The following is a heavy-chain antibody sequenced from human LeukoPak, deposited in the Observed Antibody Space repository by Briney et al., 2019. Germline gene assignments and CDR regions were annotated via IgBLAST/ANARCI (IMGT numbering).Heavy chain of an antibody. J-gene: IGHJ4*02. CDR3: ASILRSSSGYYFDY. CDR2: IYSCDTT. Sequence: GGSLRLSSAASAFTVSTNYMSWVSQAPGKGLEWDSVIYSCDTTFYADSVRGKFTISRDNSKNTLYLQMDSLRAEDTAVYYCASILRSSSGYYFDYWGQGTLVTVSS. V-gene: IGHV3-66*01. CDR1: AFTVSTNY. D-gene: IGHD3-10*01.